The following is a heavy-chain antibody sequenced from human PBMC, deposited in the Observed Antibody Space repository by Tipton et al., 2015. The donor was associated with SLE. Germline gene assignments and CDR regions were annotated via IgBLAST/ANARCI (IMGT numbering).Heavy chain of an antibody. CDR3: ARTEWYQSFDY. CDR2: IYYSGST. J-gene: IGHJ4*02. CDR1: GGSISSGGYY. V-gene: IGHV4-31*03. D-gene: IGHD2-2*01. Sequence: TLSLTCTVSGGSISSGGYYWSWIRQHPGKGLEWIGYIYYSGSTYYNPSLESRVTMSVDTSNNQFSLRLSSVTAADTAVYYCARTEWYQSFDYWGQGTLVTVSS.